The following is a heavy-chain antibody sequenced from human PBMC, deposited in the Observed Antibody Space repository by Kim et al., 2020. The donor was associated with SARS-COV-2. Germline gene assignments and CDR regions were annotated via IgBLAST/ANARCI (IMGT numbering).Heavy chain of an antibody. J-gene: IGHJ6*02. CDR2: ISSSSSTI. CDR1: GFTFSSYS. D-gene: IGHD3-16*01. CDR3: ARAANYLGYYYGMDV. Sequence: GGSLRLSCAASGFTFSSYSMNWVRQAPGKGLEWVSYISSSSSTIYYADSVKGRFTISRDNAKNSLYLQMNSLRAEDTAVYYCARAANYLGYYYGMDVWGQGTTVTVSS. V-gene: IGHV3-48*04.